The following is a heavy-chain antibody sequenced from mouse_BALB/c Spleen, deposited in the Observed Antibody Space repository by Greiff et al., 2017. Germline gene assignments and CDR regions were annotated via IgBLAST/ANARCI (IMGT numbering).Heavy chain of an antibody. CDR3: AREGLLLRGAMDY. J-gene: IGHJ4*01. Sequence: VQLQQSGAELVRPGTSVKISCKASGYTFTNYWLGWVKQRPGHGLEWIGDIYPGGGYTNYNEKFKGKATLTADTSSSTAYMQLSSLTSEDSAVYFCAREGLLLRGAMDYWGQGTSVTVSS. CDR1: GYTFTNYW. CDR2: IYPGGGYT. V-gene: IGHV1-63*02. D-gene: IGHD2-10*01.